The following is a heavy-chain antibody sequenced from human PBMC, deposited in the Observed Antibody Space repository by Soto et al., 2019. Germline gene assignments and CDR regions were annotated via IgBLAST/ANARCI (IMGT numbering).Heavy chain of an antibody. CDR1: GFTFTNYW. D-gene: IGHD2-21*01. CDR3: ARAIPYCDETWCFRPFDY. CDR2: LNSDGSST. Sequence: EVQLVESGGGLAQPGGSLRLSCAASGFTFTNYWMHWVRQVPGKGLVWVSRLNSDGSSTTYADSVKGRFAISRDNAKNTLYLQMNGLRAEDSAVHFCARAIPYCDETWCFRPFDYWGQGTLVTVSS. J-gene: IGHJ4*02. V-gene: IGHV3-74*01.